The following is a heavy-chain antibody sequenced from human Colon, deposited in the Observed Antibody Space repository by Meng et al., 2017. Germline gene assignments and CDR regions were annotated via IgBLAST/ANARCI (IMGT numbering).Heavy chain of an antibody. CDR1: GASVNSGFCY. CDR3: ARSGSSGWIDY. Sequence: PGLVRRSVSLSLTCNFSGASVNSGFCYWNWIRQSPSVGLEWLGRTYYRSKWYNGYAVSVKSRITINPDTSKNQFSLQLNSVTPEDTAMYYCARSGSSGWIDYWGQGTLVTVSS. J-gene: IGHJ4*02. D-gene: IGHD6-19*01. CDR2: TYYRSKWYN. V-gene: IGHV6-1*01.